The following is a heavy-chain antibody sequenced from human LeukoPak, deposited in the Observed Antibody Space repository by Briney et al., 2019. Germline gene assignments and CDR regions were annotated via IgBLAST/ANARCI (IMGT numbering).Heavy chain of an antibody. CDR3: ARDGGYCSSTSCYYKWFDP. J-gene: IGHJ5*02. D-gene: IGHD2-2*01. V-gene: IGHV4-34*01. CDR2: TNHSGST. CDR1: GGSFSGYY. Sequence: SETLSLTCAVYGGSFSGYYWSWIRQPPGKRLEWIGETNHSGSTNYNPSLKSRVTISVDTSKNQFSLKLSSVAAADTAVYYCARDGGYCSSTSCYYKWFDPWGQGTLVTVSS.